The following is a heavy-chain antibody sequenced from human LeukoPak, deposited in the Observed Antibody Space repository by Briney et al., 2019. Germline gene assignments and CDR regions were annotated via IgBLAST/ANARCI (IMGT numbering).Heavy chain of an antibody. CDR3: ARDGEVGSYSSSWYYFDY. CDR1: GFTFSSYA. J-gene: IGHJ4*02. Sequence: GGSLRLSCAASGFTFSSYAMHWVRQAPGKGLEWVAVISYDGSNKYYADSVKGRFTISRDNSKNTLYLQMNSLRAEDTAVYYCARDGEVGSYSSSWYYFDYWGQGTLVTVSS. V-gene: IGHV3-30-3*01. D-gene: IGHD6-13*01. CDR2: ISYDGSNK.